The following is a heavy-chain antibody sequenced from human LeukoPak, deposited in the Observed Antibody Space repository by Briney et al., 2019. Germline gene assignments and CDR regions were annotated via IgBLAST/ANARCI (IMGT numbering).Heavy chain of an antibody. J-gene: IGHJ4*02. V-gene: IGHV3-30*18. D-gene: IGHD6-19*01. CDR2: ISYDGSNK. Sequence: GGSLRLSCAASGFTFSSYGMHWVGQAPVKGLEWVAVISYDGSNKYYADSVKGRFTISRDNSKNTLYLQMNSLRAEDTAVYYCAKDPGNSSGCWGQGTLVTVSS. CDR1: GFTFSSYG. CDR3: AKDPGNSSGC.